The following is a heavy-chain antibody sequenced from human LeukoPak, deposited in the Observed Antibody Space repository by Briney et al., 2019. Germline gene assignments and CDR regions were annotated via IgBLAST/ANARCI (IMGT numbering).Heavy chain of an antibody. Sequence: GGSLILSCAASGFTFSSYAMNWVRQTPGKGLEWVSTITGSGGVTYYADSVKGRFTISRDNSKNTLYLQMNSLRVEDTAVYYCAKVGGGSYFDYWGQGTLVTVSS. V-gene: IGHV3-23*01. CDR3: AKVGGGSYFDY. CDR1: GFTFSSYA. CDR2: ITGSGGVT. J-gene: IGHJ4*02. D-gene: IGHD2-15*01.